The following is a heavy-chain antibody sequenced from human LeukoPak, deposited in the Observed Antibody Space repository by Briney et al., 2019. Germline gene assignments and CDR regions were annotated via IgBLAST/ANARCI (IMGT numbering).Heavy chain of an antibody. V-gene: IGHV4-30-4*02. J-gene: IGHJ1*01. CDR1: GGSISSGDYY. CDR3: AGSLEVVGATTVYFQH. Sequence: SETLSLTCTVSGGSISSGDYYWSWIRQPPGKGLEWIGYIYYSGSTYYNPSLKSRVTISVDTSKNQFSLKLSSVTAADTAVYYCAGSLEVVGATTVYFQHWGQGTLVTVSS. CDR2: IYYSGST. D-gene: IGHD1-26*01.